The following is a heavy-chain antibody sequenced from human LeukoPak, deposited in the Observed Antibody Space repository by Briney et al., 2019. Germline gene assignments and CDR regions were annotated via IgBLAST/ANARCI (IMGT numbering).Heavy chain of an antibody. Sequence: GGSLRLSCAASGFTFSRYWMHWVRQAPGKGLEWVSLISWDGGSTYYADSVKGRFTISRDNSKNSLYLQMNSLRTEDTVLYYCAKDIAVAGRGDDAFDIWGQGTMVTVSS. D-gene: IGHD6-19*01. CDR1: GFTFSRYW. CDR2: ISWDGGST. V-gene: IGHV3-43*01. J-gene: IGHJ3*02. CDR3: AKDIAVAGRGDDAFDI.